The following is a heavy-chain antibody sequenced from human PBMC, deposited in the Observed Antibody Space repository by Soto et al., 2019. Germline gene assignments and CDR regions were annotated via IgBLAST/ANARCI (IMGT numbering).Heavy chain of an antibody. CDR1: GFTFSSYW. CDR2: INSDGSST. Sequence: GGSLRLSCAASGFTFSSYWMHWVRQAPGKGLVWVSRINSDGSSTSYADSVKGRFTISRDNAKNTLYLQMNSLRAEDTAVYYCARDLNSPYDYIWGSYGGYWGQGTLVTVSS. J-gene: IGHJ4*02. D-gene: IGHD3-16*01. V-gene: IGHV3-74*01. CDR3: ARDLNSPYDYIWGSYGGY.